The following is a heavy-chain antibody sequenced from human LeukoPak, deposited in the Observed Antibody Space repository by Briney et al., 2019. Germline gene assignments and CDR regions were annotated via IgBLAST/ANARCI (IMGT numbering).Heavy chain of an antibody. V-gene: IGHV4-34*01. J-gene: IGHJ4*02. CDR1: GGSFSGYY. CDR2: INHSGST. D-gene: IGHD3-16*02. CDR3: ASLRDDYVWGSYRYYFDY. Sequence: SETLSLTCAVYGGSFSGYYWSWIRQPPGKGLEWIGEINHSGSTNYNPSLKSRVTISVDTSKNQFSLKLSSVTAADTAVYYCASLRDDYVWGSYRYYFDYWGQGTLVTVSS.